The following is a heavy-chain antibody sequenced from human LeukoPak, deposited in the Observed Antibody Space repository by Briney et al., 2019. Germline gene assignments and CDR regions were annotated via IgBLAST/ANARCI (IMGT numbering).Heavy chain of an antibody. Sequence: GGSLRLSSAASGFTFSSYSMNWVRQAPGKGLEWVQSISSSSSYIYYADSVKGRFTISRDNAKNSPYLQMNSLRAEDPAVYYCARRYCSGGSCKDYWGQGTLVTVSS. CDR2: ISSSSSYI. D-gene: IGHD2-15*01. CDR3: ARRYCSGGSCKDY. V-gene: IGHV3-21*01. CDR1: GFTFSSYS. J-gene: IGHJ4*02.